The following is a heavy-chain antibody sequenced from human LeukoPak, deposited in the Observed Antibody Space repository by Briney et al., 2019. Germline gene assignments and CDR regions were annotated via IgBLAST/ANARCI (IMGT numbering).Heavy chain of an antibody. D-gene: IGHD6-25*01. CDR3: ARDRSLSGGDFDY. CDR2: INPNSGGT. CDR1: GYTFTGYY. Sequence: ASVNVSCKASGYTFTGYYMHWVRQAPGQGLEWMGWINPNSGGTNYAQKFQGRVTMTRDTSISTAYMELSSLRSEDTAVYYCARDRSLSGGDFDYWGQGTLVTVSS. J-gene: IGHJ4*02. V-gene: IGHV1-2*02.